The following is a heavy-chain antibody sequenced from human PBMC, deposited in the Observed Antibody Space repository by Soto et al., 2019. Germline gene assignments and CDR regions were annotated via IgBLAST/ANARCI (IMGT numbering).Heavy chain of an antibody. Sequence: SETLSLTCAVYGGSFSGYYWSWIRQPPGKGLEWIGEINHSGSTNYNPSLKSRVTISVDTSKNQFSLKLSSVTAADTAVYYCARRMITLALGGSASEGFDPWGQGTLVTVSS. CDR1: GGSFSGYY. CDR2: INHSGST. V-gene: IGHV4-34*01. J-gene: IGHJ5*02. CDR3: ARRMITLALGGSASEGFDP. D-gene: IGHD3-16*01.